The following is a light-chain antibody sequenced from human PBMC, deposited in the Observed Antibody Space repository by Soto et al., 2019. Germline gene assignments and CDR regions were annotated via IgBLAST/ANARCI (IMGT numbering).Light chain of an antibody. CDR2: GAS. CDR3: HHYNDWRLI. J-gene: IGKJ4*01. Sequence: EIVMTQSPATLSVSPGERATLSCRASKSINNNLAGYQQKRGQGPRLLIYGASSRATVTPSRFSGSGSGTGFTSTISSLKSEDLAIYYCHHYNDWRLIFGGGTKGENK. V-gene: IGKV3-15*01. CDR1: KSINNN.